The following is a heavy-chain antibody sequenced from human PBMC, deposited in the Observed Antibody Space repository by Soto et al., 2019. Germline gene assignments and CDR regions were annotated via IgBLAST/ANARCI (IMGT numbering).Heavy chain of an antibody. J-gene: IGHJ3*01. V-gene: IGHV3-74*01. CDR3: ARAQKWIQLSLNVFDR. D-gene: IGHD5-18*01. CDR2: ITGAGDGT. CDR1: GFTIENSV. Sequence: EVQLVESGGGLVQPGGSLRLSCVASGFTIENSVMHWVSQTPGKGLMWVSRITGAGDGTLYADSVQGRFTISRDNGKNTVYLHMTGLRVEETAVYYCARAQKWIQLSLNVFDRWGQGTTVTVSS.